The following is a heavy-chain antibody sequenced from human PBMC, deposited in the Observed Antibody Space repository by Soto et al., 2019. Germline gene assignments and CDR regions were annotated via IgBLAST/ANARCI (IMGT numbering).Heavy chain of an antibody. CDR2: IRANDESI. V-gene: IGHV3-48*03. Sequence: PGESLRLSCVASGFDFRSYGMNWVRQAPGKGLEWVSNIRANDESIYYADSVKGRVSVSRDNAKNSLFLEMNSLRVDDTAVYYCARETLRDAIDIWGQGTMVTVSS. J-gene: IGHJ3*02. CDR1: GFDFRSYG. CDR3: ARETLRDAIDI.